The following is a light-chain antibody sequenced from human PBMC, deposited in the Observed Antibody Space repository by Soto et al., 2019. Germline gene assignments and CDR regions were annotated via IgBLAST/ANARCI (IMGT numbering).Light chain of an antibody. V-gene: IGKV3-20*01. CDR3: QQYGSSVLT. Sequence: EIVLTQSPAILSLSPGERATLSCRASQSLTTNFLAWYQQKPGQAPRLLIYGPSSRAPGCPGRFSGDGAGTDFTLIISRLEPEDFAVYYCQQYGSSVLTFGGGTKVDIK. CDR1: QSLTTNF. J-gene: IGKJ4*01. CDR2: GPS.